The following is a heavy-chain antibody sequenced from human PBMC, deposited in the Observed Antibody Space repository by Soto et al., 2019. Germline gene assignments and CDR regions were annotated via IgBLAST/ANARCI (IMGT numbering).Heavy chain of an antibody. CDR3: ARVYVWNCISTSCPFDY. CDR1: GGSISNYY. V-gene: IGHV4-59*08. Sequence: PSETLSLTCTVSGGSISNYYWSWFRQTPGKGLGWIGYVYYSWGTNYNPSLKSRVTISLDTSKSQFSLKLSSVTAADTAVYYCARVYVWNCISTSCPFDYWGQGTLVTVSS. D-gene: IGHD2-2*01. CDR2: VYYSWGT. J-gene: IGHJ4*02.